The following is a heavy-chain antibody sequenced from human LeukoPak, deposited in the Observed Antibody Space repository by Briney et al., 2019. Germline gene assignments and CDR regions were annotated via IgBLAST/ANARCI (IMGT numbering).Heavy chain of an antibody. J-gene: IGHJ4*02. CDR2: IYPNNGAT. D-gene: IGHD3-10*01. CDR1: GYTFSGTGWY. V-gene: IGHV1-2*02. CDR3: ARDGPAQMVDFDY. Sequence: ASVKVSCKASGYTFSGTGWYLYWLRQAPRQGLECMGWIYPNNGATGYAQKFQGRVAMTRDTSISTAYMELSRLRPDDTAVYYCARDGPAQMVDFDYWGQGTLVTVSS.